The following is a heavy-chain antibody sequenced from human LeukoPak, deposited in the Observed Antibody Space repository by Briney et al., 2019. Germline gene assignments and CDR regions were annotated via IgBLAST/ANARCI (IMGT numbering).Heavy chain of an antibody. V-gene: IGHV3-13*01. CDR3: ARDRPPDYGDYGYYFAVDV. J-gene: IGHJ6*02. Sequence: PGGSLRLSCEASGFILSDYDMHWVRQVTGKGLEWVSAISSTDDTYYSDSVKGRFTISRENAKNSLSLEMNSLRAGDTAVYFCARDRPPDYGDYGYYFAVDVWAKGPRSPSP. CDR1: GFILSDYD. CDR2: ISSTDDT. D-gene: IGHD4-17*01.